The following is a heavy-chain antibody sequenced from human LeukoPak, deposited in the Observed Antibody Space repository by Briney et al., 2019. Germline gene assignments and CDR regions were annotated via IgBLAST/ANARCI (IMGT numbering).Heavy chain of an antibody. CDR2: MNPNSGNT. CDR3: ARDQDYGGTSDY. D-gene: IGHD4-23*01. J-gene: IGHJ4*02. V-gene: IGHV1-8*01. Sequence: GASVKVSCKASGYTFTSYDINWVRQATGQGLEWMGWMNPNSGNTGYAQKFQGRVTMTRNTSISTAYMELSSLRSEDTAVYYCARDQDYGGTSDYWGQGTLVTVSS. CDR1: GYTFTSYD.